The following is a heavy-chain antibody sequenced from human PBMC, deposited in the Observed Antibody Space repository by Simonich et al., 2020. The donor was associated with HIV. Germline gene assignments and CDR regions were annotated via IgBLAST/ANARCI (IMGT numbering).Heavy chain of an antibody. CDR1: GGSFSGYY. J-gene: IGHJ4*02. CDR3: TRRSGYDFDY. Sequence: QVHLQQWGAGLLKPSETLSLTCAVYGGSFSGYYWNWIRPPPGKGLEWIGEINHSGSTNYNPSLKSRVTISVDTSKNQFSLKLSSVTAADTAMYYCTRRSGYDFDYWGQGTLVTVSS. CDR2: INHSGST. V-gene: IGHV4-34*01. D-gene: IGHD5-12*01.